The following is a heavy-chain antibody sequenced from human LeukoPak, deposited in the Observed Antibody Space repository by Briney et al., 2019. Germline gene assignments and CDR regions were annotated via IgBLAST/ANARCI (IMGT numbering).Heavy chain of an antibody. Sequence: GGSLKLSCAASGFTFGDYAMSWLRQAPGKGLEWVSGLSGSGAGTFYADSVKGRFTITRDNSKNTVSLQMNSLRAEDTDIYYCTKGQGYSSSDNWFDPWGQGTLVTVSS. CDR1: GFTFGDYA. V-gene: IGHV3-23*01. J-gene: IGHJ5*02. CDR3: TKGQGYSSSDNWFDP. D-gene: IGHD6-13*01. CDR2: LSGSGAGT.